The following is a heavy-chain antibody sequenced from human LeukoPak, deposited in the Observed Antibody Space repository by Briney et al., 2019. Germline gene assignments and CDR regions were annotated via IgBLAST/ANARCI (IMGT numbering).Heavy chain of an antibody. V-gene: IGHV3-30*03. D-gene: IGHD6-19*01. CDR2: ISYDGSNK. CDR3: ARGAWSTYFDY. Sequence: GGSLRLSCAASGFTFSSYGMHWVRQAPGKGLEWVAVISYDGSNKYYADSVKGRFTISRDNSKNTLYLQMNSLISDDTAMYYCARGAWSTYFDYWGQGTLVTISS. J-gene: IGHJ4*02. CDR1: GFTFSSYG.